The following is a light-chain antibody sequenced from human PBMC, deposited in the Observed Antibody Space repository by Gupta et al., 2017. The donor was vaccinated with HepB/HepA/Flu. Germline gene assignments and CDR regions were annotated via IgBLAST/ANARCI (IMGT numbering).Light chain of an antibody. CDR3: CAYADANTWL. Sequence: SALTQPASVSGSPRQSITISCTGTSSEIGSWNVVSWYQQYPGKAPQLLIHEVTKRHSGVSNRFSGSKSGNTASLTISGLQAEDEADYYCCAYADANTWLFGGGTKLTVL. V-gene: IGLV2-23*02. CDR1: SSEIGSWNV. CDR2: EVT. J-gene: IGLJ3*02.